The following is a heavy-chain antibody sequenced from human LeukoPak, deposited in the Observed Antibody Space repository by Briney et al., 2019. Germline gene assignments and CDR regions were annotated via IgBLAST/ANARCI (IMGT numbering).Heavy chain of an antibody. J-gene: IGHJ6*03. Sequence: ASGRVSCKASGYTFTSYYMHWVRQAPGQGLEWMGIINPSGGSTSYAQKFQGRVTMTRDMSTSTVYMELSSLRSEDTAVYYCASLIVLPAAYMDVWGRGTTVTVSS. V-gene: IGHV1-46*01. CDR2: INPSGGST. CDR3: ASLIVLPAAYMDV. CDR1: GYTFTSYY. D-gene: IGHD2-2*01.